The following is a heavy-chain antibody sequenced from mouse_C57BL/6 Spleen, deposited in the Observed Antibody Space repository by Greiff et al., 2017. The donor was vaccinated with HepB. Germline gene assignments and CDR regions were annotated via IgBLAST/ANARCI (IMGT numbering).Heavy chain of an antibody. CDR2: IYPGDGDT. D-gene: IGHD4-1*01. J-gene: IGHJ1*03. V-gene: IGHV1-82*01. CDR3: ASWDGWYFDV. Sequence: VKLMESGPELVKPGASVKISCKASGYAFSSSWMNWVKQRPGKGLEWIGRIYPGDGDTNYNGKFKGKATLTADKSSSTAYMQLSSLTSEDSAVYFCASWDGWYFDVWGTGTTVTVSS. CDR1: GYAFSSSW.